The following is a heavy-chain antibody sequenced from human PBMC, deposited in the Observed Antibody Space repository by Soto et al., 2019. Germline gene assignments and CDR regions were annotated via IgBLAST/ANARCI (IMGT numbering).Heavy chain of an antibody. V-gene: IGHV3-9*01. CDR2: ISWNSGKI. CDR3: VQAQNWDYGDVSFDY. J-gene: IGHJ4*02. CDR1: GFSFDDYA. D-gene: IGHD1-7*01. Sequence: EVQLVESGGDLVQPGRSLRLSCAASGFSFDDYALHWFRQGPAKGLEWVSGISWNSGKIAYADSVQGRFTISTDNTTSSLFLQMNSLRPEDTALYYCVQAQNWDYGDVSFDYWCQGTLVTVSS.